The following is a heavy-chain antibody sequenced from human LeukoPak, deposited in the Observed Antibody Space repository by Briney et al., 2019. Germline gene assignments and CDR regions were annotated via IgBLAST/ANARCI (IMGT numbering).Heavy chain of an antibody. V-gene: IGHV1-24*01. D-gene: IGHD3-10*01. CDR1: GYTLTEIS. CDR2: FDPEDGEI. Sequence: ASVKVSCKVSGYTLTEISIHWVRQAPGKGLEWMGGFDPEDGEIIYAQKFQGRVTMTEDTSTDTAYMELISLTSDDTAVYYCASGSNPDSRRFGSGTYYNTYYYYYMDVWGKGTTVTISS. J-gene: IGHJ6*03. CDR3: ASGSNPDSRRFGSGTYYNTYYYYYMDV.